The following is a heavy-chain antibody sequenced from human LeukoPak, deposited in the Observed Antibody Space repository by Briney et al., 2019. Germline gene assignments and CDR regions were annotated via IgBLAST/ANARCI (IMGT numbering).Heavy chain of an antibody. CDR1: GFTFSRYG. CDR2: IWYDGSNK. J-gene: IGHJ4*02. CDR3: ARDPAPLLGSFDC. Sequence: GRSLRLSCAASGFTFSRYGMHWVPQAPAKGLERVAVIWYDGSNKYYADTVKGHFTISSDNSKNTLYLQMNSLRGEDTAVYYCARDPAPLLGSFDCWGQGTMVTVSS. V-gene: IGHV3-33*08. D-gene: IGHD3-10*01.